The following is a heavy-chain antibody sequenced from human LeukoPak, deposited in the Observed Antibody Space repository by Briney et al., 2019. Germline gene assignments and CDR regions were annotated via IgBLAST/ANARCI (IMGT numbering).Heavy chain of an antibody. CDR2: IYYSGST. CDR1: GGSISSSGYY. CDR3: ARHEYSGSYYGLSWFDP. V-gene: IGHV4-39*01. Sequence: SETLSLTCTVSGGSISSSGYYWGWIRQPPGKGLAWVASIYYSGSTYYNPSLRSRVPISVDTSKNQHSLKLSSLTAADTAVYYCARHEYSGSYYGLSWFDPWGQGTLVTVSS. J-gene: IGHJ5*02. D-gene: IGHD1-26*01.